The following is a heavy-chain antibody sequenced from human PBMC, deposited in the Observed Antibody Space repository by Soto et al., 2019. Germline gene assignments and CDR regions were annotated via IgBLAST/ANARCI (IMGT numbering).Heavy chain of an antibody. V-gene: IGHV4-61*01. Sequence: SETLSLTCTVSGGSVSSGSYYWSWIRQPPGKGLEWIGYIYYSGSTNYNPSHKSRVTISVDTSKIQFSLKLSSVTAADTAVYYCARDGGAYCGGDCYSDYYYGMDVWGQGTTVTVSS. J-gene: IGHJ6*02. CDR2: IYYSGST. D-gene: IGHD2-21*02. CDR3: ARDGGAYCGGDCYSDYYYGMDV. CDR1: GGSVSSGSYY.